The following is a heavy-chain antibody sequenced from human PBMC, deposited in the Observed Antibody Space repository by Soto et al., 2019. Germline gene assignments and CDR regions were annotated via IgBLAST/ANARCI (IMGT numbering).Heavy chain of an antibody. CDR1: GGSVSSGSFY. V-gene: IGHV4-61*01. D-gene: IGHD6-6*01. J-gene: IGHJ4*02. Sequence: PSETLSLTCTVSGGSVSSGSFYWSWIRQPPGKGLEWIGFIYDNRTFNYNASLKSRVTISVDTSKHQFSLKLSSVTAADTAVYYCARVKLGYSSSHYFDFWGQGALVTVSS. CDR2: IYDNRTF. CDR3: ARVKLGYSSSHYFDF.